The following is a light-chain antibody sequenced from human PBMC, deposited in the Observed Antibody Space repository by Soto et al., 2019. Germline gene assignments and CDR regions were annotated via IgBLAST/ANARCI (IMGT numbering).Light chain of an antibody. CDR1: QGISSW. J-gene: IGKJ4*01. CDR2: GAS. V-gene: IGKV1-12*01. CDR3: QQANGVPLS. Sequence: DIQMTQSPSSVSASVGDRVTITCRASQGISSWLAWYQQKPGKAPKLLIYGASSLQSADPSRFSGSGSGTAFTLTISSLPPEEFATDYCQQANGVPLSFGGGTKVEIK.